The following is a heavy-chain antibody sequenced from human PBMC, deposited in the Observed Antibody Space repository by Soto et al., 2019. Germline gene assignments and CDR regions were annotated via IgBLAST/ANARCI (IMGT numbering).Heavy chain of an antibody. CDR3: VRAPLDYYSADYFDN. V-gene: IGHV1-8*01. Sequence: ASVKVSCKASGYTFTNNDIHWVRQATGQGLEWMGWMNPYSGNTGYAQKFQGRVTMTRDNSITTAYMELSSLRSEDTAVYYCVRAPLDYYSADYFDNWGQGTLVTVSS. J-gene: IGHJ4*02. CDR2: MNPYSGNT. D-gene: IGHD2-21*01. CDR1: GYTFTNND.